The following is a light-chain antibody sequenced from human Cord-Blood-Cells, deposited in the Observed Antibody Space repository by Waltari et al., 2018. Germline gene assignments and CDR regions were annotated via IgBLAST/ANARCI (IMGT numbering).Light chain of an antibody. CDR2: DAS. CDR3: QQFNSYPQGYT. V-gene: IGKV1-13*02. Sequence: AIQLTKSPSSLSASVGDRVTITCRASQGISSALAWYQQKPGKAPKLLIYDASSLESGVPSRFSGSGSGTDFTLTISSLQPEDFATYYCQQFNSYPQGYTFGQGTKLEIK. CDR1: QGISSA. J-gene: IGKJ2*01.